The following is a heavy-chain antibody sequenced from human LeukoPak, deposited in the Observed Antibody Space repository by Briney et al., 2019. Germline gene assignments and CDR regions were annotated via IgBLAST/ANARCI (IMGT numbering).Heavy chain of an antibody. Sequence: ASVKVSCKVSGYTLTELSMHWVRQAPGKGLEWMGGFDPEDGETIYAQKFQGRVTMTEDTSTDTAYMELSSLRSEDTAVYYCATGGRDYYDRKAPLDYWGQGTLVTVSS. CDR2: FDPEDGET. J-gene: IGHJ4*02. CDR3: ATGGRDYYDRKAPLDY. V-gene: IGHV1-24*01. D-gene: IGHD3-22*01. CDR1: GYTLTELS.